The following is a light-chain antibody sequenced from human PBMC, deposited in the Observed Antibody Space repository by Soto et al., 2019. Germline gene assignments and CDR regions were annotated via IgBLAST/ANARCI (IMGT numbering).Light chain of an antibody. J-gene: IGKJ5*01. CDR3: QQRSNWPPIT. V-gene: IGKV3D-20*02. CDR1: QSVSSSY. CDR2: DAS. Sequence: FVLTQSPGTLSLSPWERATLSCRASQSVSSSYLAWYQQKPGQAPRLLIYDASNRATGIPARFSGSGSGTDFTLTISSLEPEDFAVYYCQQRSNWPPITFGQGTRLEIK.